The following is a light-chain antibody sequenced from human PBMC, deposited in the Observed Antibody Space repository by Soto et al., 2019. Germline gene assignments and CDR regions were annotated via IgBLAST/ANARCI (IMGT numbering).Light chain of an antibody. CDR1: SGHSSYA. V-gene: IGLV4-69*01. CDR3: QTWGTGIHVL. Sequence: QLVLTQSPSASASLGASVKLTCTLSSGHSSYAIAWHQQQPEKGPRYLMKLNSDGSHSKGDGIPDRFSGSSSGAERYLTISSLQSGDEADYYCQTWGTGIHVLFGGGTKLTVL. CDR2: LNSDGSH. J-gene: IGLJ2*01.